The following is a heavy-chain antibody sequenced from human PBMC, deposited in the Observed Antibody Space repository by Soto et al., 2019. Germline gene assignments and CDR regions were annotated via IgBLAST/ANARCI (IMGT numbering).Heavy chain of an antibody. CDR2: MNPNSGNT. CDR3: ARSRGDIVVVPAAIDGYWFDP. V-gene: IGHV1-8*01. D-gene: IGHD2-2*02. Sequence: ASVKVSCKASGHTFTSYDINWVRQATGQGLEWMGWMNPNSGNTGYAQKFQGRVTMTRNTSISTAYMELSSLRSEDTAVYYCARSRGDIVVVPAAIDGYWFDPWGQGTLVTVSS. J-gene: IGHJ5*02. CDR1: GHTFTSYD.